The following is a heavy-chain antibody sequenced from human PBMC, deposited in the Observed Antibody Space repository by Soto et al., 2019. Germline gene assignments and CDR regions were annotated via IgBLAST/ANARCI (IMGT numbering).Heavy chain of an antibody. Sequence: ASVKVSCKASGYSVTGYYMHWVRQAPGQGLEWMGIINPNSGNTTYAQRLQGRPTMTRDTPTSKDYMELTGQTYGGTAVYYCARAGIAYCSSTTCYLYYYFMDVWGQGTTVTVSS. D-gene: IGHD2-2*01. CDR2: INPNSGNT. CDR3: ARAGIAYCSSTTCYLYYYFMDV. J-gene: IGHJ6*02. V-gene: IGHV1-46*01. CDR1: GYSVTGYY.